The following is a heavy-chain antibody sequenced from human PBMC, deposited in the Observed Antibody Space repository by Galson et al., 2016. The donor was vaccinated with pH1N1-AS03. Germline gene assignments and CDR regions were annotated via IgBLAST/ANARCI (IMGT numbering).Heavy chain of an antibody. J-gene: IGHJ6*02. CDR3: ARDPRGPCTSSTCPTAYYFGMDV. Sequence: SVKVSCKASGYTFTGFSINWVRQAPGQGLELMGWINPKSGVTNYAQKFQAWVTMTRDTSSSTAYMELSGLKSDDTAVYYCARDPRGPCTSSTCPTAYYFGMDVWGQGTTVIVPS. D-gene: IGHD2-2*01. CDR1: GYTFTGFS. V-gene: IGHV1-2*04. CDR2: INPKSGVT.